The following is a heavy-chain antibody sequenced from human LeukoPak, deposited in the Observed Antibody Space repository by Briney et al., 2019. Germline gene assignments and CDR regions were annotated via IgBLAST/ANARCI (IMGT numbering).Heavy chain of an antibody. D-gene: IGHD3-22*01. CDR1: GGSISSYY. Sequence: SETPSLTCTVSGGSISSYYWSWIRQPPGKGLEWIGYIYYSGSTNYNPSLKSRVTISVDTSKNQFSLKLSSVTAADTAVYYCATNRLNYYDSSGAFDIWGQGTMVTVSS. CDR3: ATNRLNYYDSSGAFDI. V-gene: IGHV4-59*01. CDR2: IYYSGST. J-gene: IGHJ3*02.